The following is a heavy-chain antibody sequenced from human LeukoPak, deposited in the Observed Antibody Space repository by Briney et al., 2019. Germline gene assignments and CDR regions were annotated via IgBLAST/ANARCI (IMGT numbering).Heavy chain of an antibody. V-gene: IGHV3-11*01. CDR2: ISSSGSTI. CDR3: ARDIIVQGTSWNAFDI. CDR1: GFTVSDYY. J-gene: IGHJ3*02. Sequence: PGGSLRLSCAASGFTVSDYYMSWIRQAPGKGLEWVSYISSSGSTIYYADSVKGRFTISRDNAKNSLYLQMNSLRAEDTSVYYCARDIIVQGTSWNAFDIWGQGTMVTVSS. D-gene: IGHD2-2*01.